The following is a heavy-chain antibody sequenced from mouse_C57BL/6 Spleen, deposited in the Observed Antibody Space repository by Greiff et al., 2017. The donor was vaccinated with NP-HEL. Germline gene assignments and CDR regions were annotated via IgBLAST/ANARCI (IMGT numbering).Heavy chain of an antibody. V-gene: IGHV1-26*01. Sequence: EVQLQQSGPELVKPGASVKISCKASGYTFTDYYMNWVKQSHGKSLEWIGDINPNNGGTSYNQKFKGKATLTVDKSSSTAYMELRSLTSEDSAVYYCARLGSYAMDYWGQGTSVTVSS. CDR1: GYTFTDYY. D-gene: IGHD4-1*01. CDR3: ARLGSYAMDY. CDR2: INPNNGGT. J-gene: IGHJ4*01.